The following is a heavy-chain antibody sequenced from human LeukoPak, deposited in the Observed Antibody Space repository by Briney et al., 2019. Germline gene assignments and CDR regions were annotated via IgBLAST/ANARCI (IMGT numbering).Heavy chain of an antibody. CDR3: ARESGMGNWFDP. V-gene: IGHV1-2*02. CDR2: INPNSGGT. J-gene: IGHJ5*02. CDR1: GYTFTGYY. Sequence: ASVKVSCKASGYTFTGYYMHWVRQAPGQGLEWMGWINPNSGGTNYAQKFQGRVTMTRDTSISTAYMELSRLRSDDTAVYYCARESGMGNWFDPWGQGTLVIVSS. D-gene: IGHD3-10*01.